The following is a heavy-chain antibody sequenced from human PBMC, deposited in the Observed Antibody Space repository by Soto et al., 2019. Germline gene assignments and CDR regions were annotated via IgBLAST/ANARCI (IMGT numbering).Heavy chain of an antibody. Sequence: PSETLSLTCTVSGGSISSGDYYWSWIRQPPGKGLEWIGYIYYSGSTYYNPSLKSRVTISVDTSKNQFSLKLSSVTAADTAVYYCARGVGGSGSFGYGMDVWGQGTTVTVSS. CDR3: ARGVGGSGSFGYGMDV. CDR1: GGSISSGDYY. V-gene: IGHV4-30-4*01. CDR2: IYYSGST. D-gene: IGHD3-10*01. J-gene: IGHJ6*02.